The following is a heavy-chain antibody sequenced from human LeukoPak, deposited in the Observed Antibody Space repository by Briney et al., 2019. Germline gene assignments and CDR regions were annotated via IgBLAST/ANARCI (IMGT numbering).Heavy chain of an antibody. CDR1: GGTFSSYA. Sequence: GASVKASCKASGGTFSSYAISWVRQAPGQGLEWMGGIIPIFGTANYAQKFQGRVTITTDESTSTAYMELSSLRSEDTAVYYCATTELDIVVVPAAISGWFDPWGQGTLVTVSS. CDR3: ATTELDIVVVPAAISGWFDP. D-gene: IGHD2-2*03. J-gene: IGHJ5*02. CDR2: IIPIFGTA. V-gene: IGHV1-69*05.